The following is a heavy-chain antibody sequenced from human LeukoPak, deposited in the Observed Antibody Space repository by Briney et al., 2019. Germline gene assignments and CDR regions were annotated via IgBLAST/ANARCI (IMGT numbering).Heavy chain of an antibody. CDR2: INTNTGNP. Sequence: ASVKVSCKASGYTFTSYAMNWVRQAPGQGLEWMGWINTNTGNPTYAQGFTGRFVFSLDTSVSTAYLQISSLKAEDTAVYYCARVLGGKLERPLQAWGQGTLVTVSS. CDR1: GYTFTSYA. CDR3: ARVLGGKLERPLQA. D-gene: IGHD1-1*01. V-gene: IGHV7-4-1*02. J-gene: IGHJ5*02.